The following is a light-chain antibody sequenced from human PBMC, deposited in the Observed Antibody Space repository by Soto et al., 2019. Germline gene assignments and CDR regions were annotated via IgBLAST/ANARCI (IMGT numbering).Light chain of an antibody. CDR2: DAS. Sequence: AIQLTQSPSSLSGYVGDRVTISCRASQSINSAVVWYQQRPGFPPKLLVYDASSLQDGVPSRFSGIGYGTDFALTISSLQPEDSATYYCQQSNIYPFTFGGGTRVEI. V-gene: IGKV1-13*02. CDR1: QSINSA. CDR3: QQSNIYPFT. J-gene: IGKJ4*01.